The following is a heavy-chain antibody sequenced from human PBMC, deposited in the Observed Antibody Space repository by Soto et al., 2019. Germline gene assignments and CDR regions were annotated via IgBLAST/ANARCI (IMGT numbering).Heavy chain of an antibody. D-gene: IGHD3-10*01. CDR3: ARGWCGEIVYYLDH. CDR2: ISAYNGNT. V-gene: IGHV1-18*01. Sequence: QVQLVQSGAEVKKPGASVKVSCKASGYTFTNYGISWVRQAPGQGLEWMGWISAYNGNTNYAQKLQGRVTMTTDTXXSPAYMERRSLSSDDTAVYYCARGWCGEIVYYLDHWGQGTLVTVSS. CDR1: GYTFTNYG. J-gene: IGHJ4*02.